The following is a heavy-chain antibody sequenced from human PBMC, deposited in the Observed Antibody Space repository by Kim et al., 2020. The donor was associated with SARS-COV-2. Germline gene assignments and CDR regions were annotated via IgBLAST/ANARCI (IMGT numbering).Heavy chain of an antibody. D-gene: IGHD3-16*01. V-gene: IGHV3-7*01. Sequence: GGSLRLSCAASGFTFSSYWMTWVRQAPGKGLEWVANIKQDGSETYYVDSVKGRFTISRDNAKNSLYLQMNSLRAEDTAVYYCVKDRGSSYWGQGTLVTVSS. J-gene: IGHJ4*02. CDR2: IKQDGSET. CDR1: GFTFSSYW. CDR3: VKDRGSSY.